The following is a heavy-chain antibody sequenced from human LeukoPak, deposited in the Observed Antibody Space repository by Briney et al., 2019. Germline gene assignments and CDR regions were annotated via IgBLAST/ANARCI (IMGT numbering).Heavy chain of an antibody. CDR2: MNPNSGVT. CDR3: ARKYLYGSGKPHFDY. CDR1: GYTFTVNY. D-gene: IGHD3-10*01. V-gene: IGHV1-2*02. Sequence: ASVKVSCKPSGYTFTVNYLHWVRQAPGQGLEWVGWMNPNSGVTFYAQNFQGRVTMTRDTSITTAYMELSSLTSDDTAVYYCARKYLYGSGKPHFDYWGQGTLVTVSS. J-gene: IGHJ4*02.